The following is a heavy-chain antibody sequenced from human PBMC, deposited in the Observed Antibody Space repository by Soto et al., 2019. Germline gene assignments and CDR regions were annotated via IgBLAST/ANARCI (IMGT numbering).Heavy chain of an antibody. Sequence: EVQLVESGGGLVQTGGSLRLSCEGSGFSFSSYDMHWVRQAAGKRLEWVAAIGADGDTYYSDSVKGRLTISRENTKNSLYLQMNSLRTGDMGVYHCAKARLYYYYGMDVWGQGTMVTVSS. J-gene: IGHJ6*02. CDR2: IGADGDT. CDR3: AKARLYYYYGMDV. CDR1: GFSFSSYD. V-gene: IGHV3-13*01.